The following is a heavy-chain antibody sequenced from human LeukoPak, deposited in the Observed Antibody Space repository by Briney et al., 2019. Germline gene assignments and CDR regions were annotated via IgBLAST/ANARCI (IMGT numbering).Heavy chain of an antibody. Sequence: GGSLRLSCAASGFTFSTYAMTWVRQAPGKGLEWVAGISTSGDGTYYADSVKGRFTISRDNSKNTLYLQMNSLRAEDTAVYYCAKSLSPMIVVVITGDDAFDIWGQGTMVTVSS. J-gene: IGHJ3*02. CDR2: ISTSGDGT. V-gene: IGHV3-23*01. D-gene: IGHD3-22*01. CDR1: GFTFSTYA. CDR3: AKSLSPMIVVVITGDDAFDI.